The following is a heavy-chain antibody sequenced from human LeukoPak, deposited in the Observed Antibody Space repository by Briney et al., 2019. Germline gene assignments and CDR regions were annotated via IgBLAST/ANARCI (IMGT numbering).Heavy chain of an antibody. Sequence: SEALSLTCTVSDGSISSRTYYWGWIRQPPGKGLEWIGYIYYSGSTNYNPSLKSRVTISIDTSQNQFSLKLSSVTAADTAVYYCARAGGYLGYMDVWGKGTTVTISS. CDR1: DGSISSRTYY. D-gene: IGHD5-18*01. V-gene: IGHV4-61*01. J-gene: IGHJ6*03. CDR3: ARAGGYLGYMDV. CDR2: IYYSGST.